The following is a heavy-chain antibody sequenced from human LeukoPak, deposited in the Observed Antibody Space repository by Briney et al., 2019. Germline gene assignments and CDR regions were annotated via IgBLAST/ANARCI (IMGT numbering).Heavy chain of an antibody. CDR2: IYTTGST. D-gene: IGHD2-15*01. CDR3: ARVSRDVVTAHYYYYYMDV. V-gene: IGHV4-61*02. Sequence: SETLSLTCTVSGGSINIGTFYWSWIRQPAGKGLEWIGRIYTTGSTNYNPSLKSRVTISVDTSKNQFSLKLSSVTAADTAVYYCARVSRDVVTAHYYYYYMDVWGKGTTVTISS. CDR1: GGSINIGTFY. J-gene: IGHJ6*03.